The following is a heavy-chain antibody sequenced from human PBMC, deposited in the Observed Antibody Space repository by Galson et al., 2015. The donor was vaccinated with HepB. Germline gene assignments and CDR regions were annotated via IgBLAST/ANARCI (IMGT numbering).Heavy chain of an antibody. CDR1: GYTFTNCD. V-gene: IGHV1-8*01. CDR2: MNPKSGNT. D-gene: IGHD4-17*01. CDR3: ARVCGDADY. J-gene: IGHJ4*02. Sequence: SVKVSCKASGYTFTNCDINWVRQAAGQGLEWMGWMNPKSGNTGSAQKFQGRVTMTRDTSISTAYMELSNLRFEDTAVYYCARVCGDADYWGQGTLVTVSS.